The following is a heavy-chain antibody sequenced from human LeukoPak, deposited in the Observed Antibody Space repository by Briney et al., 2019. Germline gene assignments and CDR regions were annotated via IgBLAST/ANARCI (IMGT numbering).Heavy chain of an antibody. V-gene: IGHV4-59*01. J-gene: IGHJ6*02. CDR3: ARAITMVRGVNYGMDV. Sequence: SETPSLTCTVSGGSISSYYWSWIRQPPGKGLEWIRYIYYSGSTNYNPSLKSRVTISVDTSKNQFSLKLSSVTAADTAVYYCARAITMVRGVNYGMDVWGQGTTVTVSS. D-gene: IGHD3-10*01. CDR2: IYYSGST. CDR1: GGSISSYY.